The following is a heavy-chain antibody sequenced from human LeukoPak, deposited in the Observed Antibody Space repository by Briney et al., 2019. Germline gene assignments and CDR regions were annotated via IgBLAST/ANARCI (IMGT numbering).Heavy chain of an antibody. Sequence: ASVKVSCKASGYTFTGYYMHWVRQAPGQGFEWMGWINPDSGGTNYAQKFQGRVTMTRDTSISTAYMEVSRLRSDDTAVYYCAREGSGWYGNFDYWGQGTLVTVSS. D-gene: IGHD6-19*01. J-gene: IGHJ4*02. CDR3: AREGSGWYGNFDY. V-gene: IGHV1-2*02. CDR1: GYTFTGYY. CDR2: INPDSGGT.